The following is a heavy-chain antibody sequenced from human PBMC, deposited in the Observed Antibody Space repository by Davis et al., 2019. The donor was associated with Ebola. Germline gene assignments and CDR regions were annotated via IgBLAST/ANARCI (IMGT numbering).Heavy chain of an antibody. V-gene: IGHV4-34*01. J-gene: IGHJ6*03. CDR3: ARCIAAAGVYYYYHYMDV. D-gene: IGHD6-13*01. Sequence: PSETLSLTCAAHGGSFSGYYWSWIRQPPGKGLEWIGEINHSGSTNYNPSLTSRVTISVDTSKNQFSLKVSSVTAADTAVYYCARCIAAAGVYYYYHYMDVWGKGTTVTVSS. CDR1: GGSFSGYY. CDR2: INHSGST.